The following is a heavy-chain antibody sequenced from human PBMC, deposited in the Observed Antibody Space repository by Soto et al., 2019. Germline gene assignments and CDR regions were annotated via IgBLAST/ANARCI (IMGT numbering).Heavy chain of an antibody. CDR2: IYHSGST. D-gene: IGHD2-2*01. CDR3: ARGDYQLRGGYYYYYGMDV. CDR1: GGSVSSSNW. Sequence: SEPLSLTYAVSGGSVSSSNWWSCVRQPPLKGLEWIWEIYHSGSTNYNPSLKSRVTISVDKSKNQFSLKLSSVTAADTAVYYCARGDYQLRGGYYYYYGMDVWGQGTTVTVSS. V-gene: IGHV4-4*02. J-gene: IGHJ6*02.